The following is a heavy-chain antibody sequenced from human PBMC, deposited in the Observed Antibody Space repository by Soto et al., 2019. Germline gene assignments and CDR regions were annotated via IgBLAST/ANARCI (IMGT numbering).Heavy chain of an antibody. CDR2: IKSKTDGGTT. V-gene: IGHV3-15*01. J-gene: IGHJ3*02. CDR3: TVSYMDAFDI. D-gene: IGHD2-8*01. CDR1: GFTFSNAW. Sequence: GSLRLSCAASGFTFSNAWMSWVRQAPGKGLEWVGRIKSKTDGGTTDYAAPVKGRFTISRDDSKNTLYLQMNSLKADDTAVYYCTVSYMDAFDIWGQGTMVTVSS.